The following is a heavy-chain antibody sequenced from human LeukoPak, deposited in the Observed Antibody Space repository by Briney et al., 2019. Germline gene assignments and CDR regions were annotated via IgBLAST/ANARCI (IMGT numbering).Heavy chain of an antibody. CDR2: INHNGNVN. Sequence: GGSLRLSCAASGFTFSSYWMNWARQAPGKGLEWVASINHNGNVNYYVDSVKGRFTISRDNAKNSLYLQMSNLRAEGTAVYFCARGGGLDVWGQGATVTVSS. CDR3: ARGGGLDV. CDR1: GFTFSSYW. J-gene: IGHJ6*02. V-gene: IGHV3-7*03. D-gene: IGHD3-16*01.